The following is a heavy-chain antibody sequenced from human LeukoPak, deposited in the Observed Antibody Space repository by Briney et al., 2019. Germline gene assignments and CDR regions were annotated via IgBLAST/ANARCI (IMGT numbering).Heavy chain of an antibody. J-gene: IGHJ4*02. CDR3: ARDRILDKFFDY. Sequence: GGSLRLSCAASGFTFDDYGMSWVRQAPGKGLEWVSGINWNGGSTGYADSVKGRFTISRDNAKNSLYLQMNSLRAEDTAVYYCARDRILDKFFDYWGQGTLVTVSS. CDR1: GFTFDDYG. CDR2: INWNGGST. D-gene: IGHD1-1*01. V-gene: IGHV3-20*04.